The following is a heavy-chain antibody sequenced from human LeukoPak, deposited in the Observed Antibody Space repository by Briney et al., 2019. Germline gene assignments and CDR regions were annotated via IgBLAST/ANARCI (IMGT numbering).Heavy chain of an antibody. J-gene: IGHJ4*02. CDR3: ARGPTDMDFDY. CDR1: GYTFTKSDY. CDR2: INPSDGTT. Sequence: ASVKVSCKASGYTFTKSDYTHWVRQAPGQGLEWMGIINPSDGTTFYAQKFQGRVTMTRDTSTNTVYMELSSLRSEDTAVFYCARGPTDMDFDYWGQGSLVTVSS. V-gene: IGHV1-46*01.